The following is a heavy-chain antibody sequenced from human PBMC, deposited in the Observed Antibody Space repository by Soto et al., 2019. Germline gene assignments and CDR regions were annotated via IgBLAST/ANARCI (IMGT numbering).Heavy chain of an antibody. V-gene: IGHV3-53*01. CDR2: MYVGGDT. CDR1: GLTVSSSY. D-gene: IGHD1-26*01. Sequence: PGGSLRLSCAASGLTVSSSYMGWVRQAPGKGLEWVSVMYVGGDTYHADSVKGRFTISRDNSRNTLFLQMNNLRAEDTAVYYCARGIGMSWSFDYWGQGTLVTVSS. CDR3: ARGIGMSWSFDY. J-gene: IGHJ4*02.